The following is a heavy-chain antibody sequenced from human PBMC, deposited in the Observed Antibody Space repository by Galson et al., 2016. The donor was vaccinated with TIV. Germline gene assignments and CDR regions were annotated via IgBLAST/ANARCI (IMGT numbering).Heavy chain of an antibody. Sequence: RLSCAASGFTLSTYGMHWVRQAPGKGLEWVAVIRYDGINKYYAASVKGRFTISRDTSKRTLYLQMNSLRAEDTAVYYCTKDPVSVAGLYGMDDWGQGTTVTVSS. CDR2: IRYDGINK. D-gene: IGHD6-25*01. CDR1: GFTLSTYG. CDR3: TKDPVSVAGLYGMDD. V-gene: IGHV3-33*03. J-gene: IGHJ6*02.